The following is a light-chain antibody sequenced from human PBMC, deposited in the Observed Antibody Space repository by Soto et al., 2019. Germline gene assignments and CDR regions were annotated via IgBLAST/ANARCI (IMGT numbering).Light chain of an antibody. J-gene: IGKJ5*01. Sequence: EIVLTQSPATLSLSPGERATLSCRASQSVSSYLAWYQQKPGQAPRLLIYDASNRATGIPARFSGSGSGTDFTLTISSLQPEDFATYYCQQSYSTSLTFGQGTRLE. V-gene: IGKV3-11*01. CDR2: DAS. CDR3: QQSYSTSLT. CDR1: QSVSSY.